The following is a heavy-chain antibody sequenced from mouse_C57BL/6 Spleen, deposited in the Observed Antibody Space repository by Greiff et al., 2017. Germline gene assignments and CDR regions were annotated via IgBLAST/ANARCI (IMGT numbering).Heavy chain of an antibody. CDR3: ARMGYYGSSYKTVYFDY. D-gene: IGHD1-1*01. CDR2: IWWDDDK. CDR1: GFSLSTFGMG. V-gene: IGHV8-8*01. Sequence: QVTLKESGPGILQPSQTLSLTCSFSGFSLSTFGMGVGWIRQPSGKGLEWLAHIWWDDDKYYNPALKSRLTISKDTSKNQVFLKIANVDTADTATYYCARMGYYGSSYKTVYFDYWGQGTTLTVSS. J-gene: IGHJ2*01.